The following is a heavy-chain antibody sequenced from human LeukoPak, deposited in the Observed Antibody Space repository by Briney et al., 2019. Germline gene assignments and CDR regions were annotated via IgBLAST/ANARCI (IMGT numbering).Heavy chain of an antibody. CDR2: TRYDGSKK. V-gene: IGHV3-30*02. Sequence: PGGSLRLSCAASGFSFRRYGMHWVRQAPGKGLDWVAFTRYDGSKKYYADSVKGRFTISRDHSKNTLYLQMDSLRVDDTAVYYCAKAGEHSDSNNYYYEGFSYCDAWGQGTLVTVSS. CDR1: GFSFRRYG. CDR3: AKAGEHSDSNNYYYEGFSYCDA. J-gene: IGHJ5*02. D-gene: IGHD3-22*01.